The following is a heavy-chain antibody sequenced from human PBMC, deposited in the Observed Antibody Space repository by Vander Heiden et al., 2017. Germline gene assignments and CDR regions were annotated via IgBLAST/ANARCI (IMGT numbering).Heavy chain of an antibody. D-gene: IGHD2-15*01. J-gene: IGHJ4*02. CDR3: ASRGYCGGDNCLHHFDY. CDR2: ISSSSTYI. V-gene: IGHV3-21*01. Sequence: EVQRVEAGGGLVKPGGSLRISCAAAGFTFSRYSMIWVRQAPGNGLECVSSISSSSTYIHYADSVKRRFIISSDNAKNSLCLQMNSLRVEDTAVYYCASRGYCGGDNCLHHFDYWGQGTLVTASS. CDR1: GFTFSRYS.